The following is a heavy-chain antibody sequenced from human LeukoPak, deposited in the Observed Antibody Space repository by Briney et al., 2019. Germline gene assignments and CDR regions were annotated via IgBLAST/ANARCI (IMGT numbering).Heavy chain of an antibody. Sequence: GGSLRLSCAASGFTVSSNYMSWVRQAPGKGLEWVSVIYSGGSTYYADSVKGRFTISRDNSKNTLYLQMNSLRAEDTAVYYCATLYDSSGYYIGGFDYWGQGTLVTVSS. J-gene: IGHJ4*02. CDR3: ATLYDSSGYYIGGFDY. V-gene: IGHV3-53*01. D-gene: IGHD3-22*01. CDR2: IYSGGST. CDR1: GFTVSSNY.